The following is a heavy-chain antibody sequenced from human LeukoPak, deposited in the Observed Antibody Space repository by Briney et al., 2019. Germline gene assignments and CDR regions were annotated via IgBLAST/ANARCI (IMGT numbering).Heavy chain of an antibody. CDR1: GYTLTELS. D-gene: IGHD3-3*01. CDR3: ATVNTIFGVVQNWFDP. V-gene: IGHV1-24*01. Sequence: ASVKVSCKVPGYTLTELSMHWVRQAPGKGLEWMGGFDPEDGETIYAQKFQGRVTMTEDTSTDTAYMELSSLRSEDTAVYYCATVNTIFGVVQNWFDPWGQGTLVTVSS. J-gene: IGHJ5*02. CDR2: FDPEDGET.